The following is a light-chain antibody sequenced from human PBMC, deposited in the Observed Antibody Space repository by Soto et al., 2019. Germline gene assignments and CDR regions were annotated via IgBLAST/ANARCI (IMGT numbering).Light chain of an antibody. V-gene: IGLV2-8*01. CDR2: EVS. CDR3: SSYAGSNNYV. Sequence: QSALTQPSSASGSPGQSVTISCTGTSSDVGGYNYVSWYQQHPGKAPKLMIYEVSKRPSGVPDRFSGSKSGNTASLTVSGLQAEDEADYYCSSYAGSNNYVFGTGTKLTGL. J-gene: IGLJ1*01. CDR1: SSDVGGYNY.